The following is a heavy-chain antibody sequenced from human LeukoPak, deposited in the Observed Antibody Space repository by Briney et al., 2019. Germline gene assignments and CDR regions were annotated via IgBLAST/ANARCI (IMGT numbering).Heavy chain of an antibody. CDR3: ARPGDSSGWYYFDY. D-gene: IGHD6-19*01. V-gene: IGHV3-21*01. J-gene: IGHJ4*02. CDR2: ISSSSSYI. CDR1: GFTFSSYS. Sequence: GGSLRLSCAASGFTFSSYSMNWVRQAPGKGLEWVSSISSSSSYIYYADSVKGRFTISRDNAKNSLYLQMNSLRAEDTAVYYCARPGDSSGWYYFDYWGQGTLVTVSS.